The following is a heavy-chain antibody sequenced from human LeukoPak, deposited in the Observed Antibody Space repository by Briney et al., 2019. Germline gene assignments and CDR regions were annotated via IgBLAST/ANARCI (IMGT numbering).Heavy chain of an antibody. CDR2: IIPIFGTA. J-gene: IGHJ6*03. CDR3: ASGYCSSTSCLYYYYMDV. D-gene: IGHD2-2*03. V-gene: IGHV1-69*01. CDR1: GGTFSSYA. Sequence: GSSVKVCCKASGGTFSSYAISWVRQAPGQGLEWMGGIIPIFGTANYAQKFQGRVTITADESTSTAYMELSSLRSEDTAVYYCASGYCSSTSCLYYYYMDVWGKGTTVTVSS.